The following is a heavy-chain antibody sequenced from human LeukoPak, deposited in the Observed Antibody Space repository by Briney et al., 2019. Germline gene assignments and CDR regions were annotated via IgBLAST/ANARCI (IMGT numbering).Heavy chain of an antibody. Sequence: PGGSLRLSCAASGFTFSSYAMSWVRQAPGKGLEWVSAISGSGGSTYYADSVKGRFTISRDNSKNTLYLQMNSLRAEDTAVYYCAKVGYCRSTSCYKGYSDYWGQGTLVTVSS. CDR2: ISGSGGST. J-gene: IGHJ4*02. CDR1: GFTFSSYA. CDR3: AKVGYCRSTSCYKGYSDY. V-gene: IGHV3-23*01. D-gene: IGHD2-2*02.